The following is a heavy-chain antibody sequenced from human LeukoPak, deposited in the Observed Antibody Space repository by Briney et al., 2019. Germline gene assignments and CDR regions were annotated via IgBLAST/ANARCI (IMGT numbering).Heavy chain of an antibody. V-gene: IGHV1-69*04. CDR2: IIPILVIA. Sequence: SGKVSCKSAGGTFSSYAISSVRQAPGQGLEWMGRIIPILVIANYAQKFQGRVTITADKPTSTAYIELSSMRSEHTAVYYCARDTTPSYYYGSGSYTRDYSFDYWGQGTLVTVSS. CDR1: GGTFSSYA. D-gene: IGHD3-10*01. J-gene: IGHJ4*02. CDR3: ARDTTPSYYYGSGSYTRDYSFDY.